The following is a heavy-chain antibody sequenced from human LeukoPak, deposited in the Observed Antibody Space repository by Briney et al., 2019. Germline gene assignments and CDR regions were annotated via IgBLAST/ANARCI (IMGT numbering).Heavy chain of an antibody. Sequence: SETLSLTCTVSGGSISGYYWAWIRQSPGKGLEWIGNIYNSGTTSYNPSLKSRVIISVDTSKNQFSLKLSSVTAADTAVYYCARLAHSGYSSGWYGYYGMDVWGQGTTVTVSS. V-gene: IGHV4-59*08. D-gene: IGHD6-19*01. CDR1: GGSISGYY. J-gene: IGHJ6*02. CDR3: ARLAHSGYSSGWYGYYGMDV. CDR2: IYNSGTT.